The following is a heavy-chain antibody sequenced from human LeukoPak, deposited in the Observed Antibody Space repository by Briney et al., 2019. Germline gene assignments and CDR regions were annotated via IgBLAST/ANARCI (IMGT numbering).Heavy chain of an antibody. CDR1: GFTFDDYG. J-gene: IGHJ4*02. CDR3: AKEDCSGGRCYSLHY. D-gene: IGHD2-15*01. V-gene: IGHV3-20*04. CDR2: INWNGGST. Sequence: PGGSLRLSCAASGFTFDDYGMTWVRQTPGKGLEWASTINWNGGSTAYADSVKGRFTISRDNAKNSLYLQMNSLRAEDAAVYYCAKEDCSGGRCYSLHYWGQGTLVTVSS.